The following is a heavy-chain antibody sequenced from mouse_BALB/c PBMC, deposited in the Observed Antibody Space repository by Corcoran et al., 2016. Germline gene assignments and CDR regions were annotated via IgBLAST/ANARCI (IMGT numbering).Heavy chain of an antibody. CDR3: ARGGYPDWYFDV. CDR2: INPYNDGT. J-gene: IGHJ1*01. CDR1: GYTFTSYV. D-gene: IGHD2-14*01. V-gene: IGHV1S136*01. Sequence: EVQLQQSGPELVKPGASVKMSCKASGYTFTSYVMHWVKQKPRQGLEWIRYINPYNDGTKYNEKFKGKATLTSDKSSSTAYMELSSLTSDDSAVYYCARGGYPDWYFDVGGAGTTVTVSS.